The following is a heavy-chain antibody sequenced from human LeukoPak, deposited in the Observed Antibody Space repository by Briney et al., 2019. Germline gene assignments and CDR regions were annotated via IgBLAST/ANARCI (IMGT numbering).Heavy chain of an antibody. CDR1: GYTFTGYY. CDR3: ARGGTYCGGDCYSDY. V-gene: IGHV1-2*04. CDR2: INPNSGGT. D-gene: IGHD2-21*01. J-gene: IGHJ4*02. Sequence: ASVKVSCKASGYTFTGYYMHWVRQAPGQGLEWMGWINPNSGGTNYAQKFQGWVTMTRDTSISTAYMELSRLRSDDTAVYYCARGGTYCGGDCYSDYWGQGTLVTVSS.